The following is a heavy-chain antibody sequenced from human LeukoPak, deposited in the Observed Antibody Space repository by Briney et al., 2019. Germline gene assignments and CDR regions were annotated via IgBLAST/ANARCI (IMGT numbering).Heavy chain of an antibody. Sequence: GASVKVSCMASGYPFTTYGITWIRQAPGQGLEWMGWISVYSGYSTYAQNLQGRVTMTTGTSTTTAYMELRSLRSDDTAVYYCARNGTYGGDFYYFYMDVWGKGTTVTVSS. J-gene: IGHJ6*03. CDR1: GYPFTTYG. V-gene: IGHV1-18*01. CDR3: ARNGTYGGDFYYFYMDV. D-gene: IGHD4-23*01. CDR2: ISVYSGYS.